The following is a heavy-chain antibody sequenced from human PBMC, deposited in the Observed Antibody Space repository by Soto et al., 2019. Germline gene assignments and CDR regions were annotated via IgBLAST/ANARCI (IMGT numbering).Heavy chain of an antibody. CDR2: IITIFGTA. Sequence: AAVKVSCKASGCTFSSYVISGVRQAPGQGLEWMGGIITIFGTANYAQKFQGRVTITADESTSTAYMELSSLRSEDKAVYYCARARDGYDYWGQGTLVTVSS. V-gene: IGHV1-69*13. CDR3: ARARDGYDY. D-gene: IGHD5-12*01. CDR1: GCTFSSYV. J-gene: IGHJ4*02.